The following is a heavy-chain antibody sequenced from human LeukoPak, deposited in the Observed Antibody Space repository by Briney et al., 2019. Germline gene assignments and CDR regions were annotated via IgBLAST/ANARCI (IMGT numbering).Heavy chain of an antibody. CDR3: ARHNKIFGVVSYFDY. V-gene: IGHV3-7*05. D-gene: IGHD3-3*01. Sequence: GPLRLSCAASGFTFSDSWMSWVRQAPGKGLEWVGNIKEDGSEKYYVDSVKGRFTISTDSAKNSLFLQMNSLRAEDTAVYYCARHNKIFGVVSYFDYWGQGTLVTVSS. CDR1: GFTFSDSW. CDR2: IKEDGSEK. J-gene: IGHJ4*02.